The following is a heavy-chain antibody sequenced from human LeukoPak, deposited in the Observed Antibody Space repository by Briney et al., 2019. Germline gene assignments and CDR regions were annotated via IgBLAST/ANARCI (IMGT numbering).Heavy chain of an antibody. Sequence: PGGSLRLSCAASGFTFSSYSMNWVRQAPGKGLEWVSSISSSSSYIYYADSVKGRFTISRDNAKNSLYLQMNSLRAEDTAVYYCARGADIVVVVAAISLWGQGTLVTVSS. CDR3: ARGADIVVVVAAISL. CDR1: GFTFSSYS. CDR2: ISSSSSYI. V-gene: IGHV3-21*01. J-gene: IGHJ4*02. D-gene: IGHD2-15*01.